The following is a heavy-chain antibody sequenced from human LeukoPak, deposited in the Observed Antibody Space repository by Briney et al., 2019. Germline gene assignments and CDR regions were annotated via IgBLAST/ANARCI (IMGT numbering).Heavy chain of an antibody. CDR2: IYTSGGT. CDR1: GGSISSGSYY. CDR3: ARDPAYGDYGIAFDI. J-gene: IGHJ3*02. Sequence: SETLSLTCTVSGGSISSGSYYWSWIRQPAGKGLEWIGRIYTSGGTNYNPSLKSRVTISVDTSKNQFSLKLSSVTAADTAVYYCARDPAYGDYGIAFDIWGQGTMVTVSS. D-gene: IGHD4-17*01. V-gene: IGHV4-61*02.